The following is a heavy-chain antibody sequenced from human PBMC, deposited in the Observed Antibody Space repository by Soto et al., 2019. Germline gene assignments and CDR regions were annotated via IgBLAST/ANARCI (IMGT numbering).Heavy chain of an antibody. CDR1: GGSISSTTYY. CDR3: ARRYSSGFDY. Sequence: TSETLSLTCTVSGGSISSTTYYWGWIRQHPGKGLEWIGYIYYSGSTYYNPSLKSRVTISVDTSKNQFSLKLSSVTAADTAVYYCARRYSSGFDYWGQGTLVTVSS. J-gene: IGHJ4*02. D-gene: IGHD6-19*01. V-gene: IGHV4-31*03. CDR2: IYYSGST.